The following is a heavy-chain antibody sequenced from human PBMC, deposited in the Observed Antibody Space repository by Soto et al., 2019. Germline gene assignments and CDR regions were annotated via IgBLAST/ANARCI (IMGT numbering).Heavy chain of an antibody. V-gene: IGHV4-59*01. D-gene: IGHD5-12*01. J-gene: IGHJ4*02. CDR1: GSILTSYY. CDR3: TRGGYSGNDPDVFDY. Sequence: QVILQESGPGLVKPSETLSLTCSVSGSILTSYYWGWIRQPPGKELEWIGNVYYNGSTNCNPSLKRRSTISAHTSRIQFSLALGSVRAADTAVYYCTRGGYSGNDPDVFDYWGPGTLVTVSS. CDR2: VYYNGST.